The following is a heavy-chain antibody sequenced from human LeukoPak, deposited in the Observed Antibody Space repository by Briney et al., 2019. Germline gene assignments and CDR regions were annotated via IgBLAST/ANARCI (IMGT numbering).Heavy chain of an antibody. D-gene: IGHD3-10*01. CDR2: ISTSGTT. Sequence: SETLSLTCTVSGGSISSYYWSWIRQPAGKGLEWIGRISTSGTTNYNPSLKSRVTISVDTSKNQFALKVNSVTAADTAVYYCARDEGSGWFDPWGQGTLVTVSS. J-gene: IGHJ5*02. CDR1: GGSISSYY. V-gene: IGHV4-4*07. CDR3: ARDEGSGWFDP.